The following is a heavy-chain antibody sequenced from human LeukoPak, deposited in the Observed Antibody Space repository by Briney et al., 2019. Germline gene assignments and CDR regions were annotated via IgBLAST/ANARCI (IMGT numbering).Heavy chain of an antibody. CDR3: AKRRFREFDF. Sequence: GGSLRLSCAASGFTFSNYAMSWVRQAPGKGLEWVSSTSGSGDGTYYADSVKGRFTISRDNSMNTLYLQMNSLSAEDTAVYYCAKRRFREFDFWGQGTLVTVSS. J-gene: IGHJ4*02. CDR1: GFTFSNYA. D-gene: IGHD3-10*01. CDR2: TSGSGDGT. V-gene: IGHV3-23*01.